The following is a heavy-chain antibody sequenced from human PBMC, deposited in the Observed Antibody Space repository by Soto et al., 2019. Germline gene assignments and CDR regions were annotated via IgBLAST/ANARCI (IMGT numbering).Heavy chain of an antibody. V-gene: IGHV4-59*08. D-gene: IGHD2-2*02. CDR2: IYYSGST. Sequence: SETLSLTCTVSGDSMTYSYWSWIRLLPGKGLEWVGYIYYSGSTSYNPSLRRRVTMSVDTSKRQFSLKLRSVTAADTAVYCCARPAYCSYTSCYIFDPWGQRTLVTVSS. CDR1: GDSMTYSY. CDR3: ARPAYCSYTSCYIFDP. J-gene: IGHJ5*02.